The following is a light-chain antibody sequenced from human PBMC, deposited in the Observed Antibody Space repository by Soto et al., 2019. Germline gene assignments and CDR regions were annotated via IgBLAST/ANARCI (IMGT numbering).Light chain of an antibody. CDR2: DAS. CDR1: QSVSSSS. CDR3: QQYDSSPRK. Sequence: EIVLTQSPGTLSLSPGERATLSCRASQSVSSSSLAWYQQKPGQAPRLLIYDASSRATGIPDRFSGSGSGTDFTLTISRLEPEDFAVYYCQQYDSSPRKFGQGTKV. J-gene: IGKJ1*01. V-gene: IGKV3-20*01.